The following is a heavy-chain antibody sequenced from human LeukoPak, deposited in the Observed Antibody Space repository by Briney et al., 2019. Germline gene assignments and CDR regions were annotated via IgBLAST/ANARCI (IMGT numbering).Heavy chain of an antibody. CDR1: GFTVSSNY. J-gene: IGHJ4*02. V-gene: IGHV3-53*01. CDR2: IYSGGST. Sequence: GGSLRLSCAASGFTVSSNYMSWVRQAPGKGLEWVSVIYSGGSTYYADSVKGRFTISRDNSRNTLYLQMNSLRAEDTAVYYCARVGGGYDFGYWGQGTLVTVSS. CDR3: ARVGGGYDFGY. D-gene: IGHD5-12*01.